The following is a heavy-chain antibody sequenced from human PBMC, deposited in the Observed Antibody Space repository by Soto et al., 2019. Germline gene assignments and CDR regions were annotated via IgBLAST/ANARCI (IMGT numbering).Heavy chain of an antibody. J-gene: IGHJ6*02. CDR3: ARSLRGDYGDYVYYYGMDV. Sequence: SETLSLTCAVSGGSISNSNWWSWVRQPPGKGLEWIGEIYHSGSTNYNPSLKSRVTISVDKSKNQFSLKLSSVTAADTAVYYCARSLRGDYGDYVYYYGMDVWGQGTTVTVSS. V-gene: IGHV4-4*02. CDR2: IYHSGST. D-gene: IGHD4-17*01. CDR1: GGSISNSNW.